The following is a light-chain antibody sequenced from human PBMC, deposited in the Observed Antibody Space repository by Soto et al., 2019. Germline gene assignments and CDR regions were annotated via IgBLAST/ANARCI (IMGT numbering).Light chain of an antibody. J-gene: IGKJ1*01. CDR2: AAS. CDR1: QSVDSKY. Sequence: EIVLTQSPGTLSLSPGERATLSCRASQSVDSKYLAWNQQKPGQAPRILIFAASSRATGIPDRFSGSGSGTDFTLTISRLEPGDFAVYYCQQYGYSSWTFGQGTKVDNK. V-gene: IGKV3-20*01. CDR3: QQYGYSSWT.